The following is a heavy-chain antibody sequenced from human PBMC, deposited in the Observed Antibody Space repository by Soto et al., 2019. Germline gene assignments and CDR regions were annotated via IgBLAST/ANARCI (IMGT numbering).Heavy chain of an antibody. D-gene: IGHD3-3*01. CDR2: IGAYNGNT. CDR3: ARDQGITTFGVYSMYYYGMDV. CDR1: GYTFTSYG. Sequence: GASVKVSCKASGYTFTSYGISWVRQAPGQGLEWMGWIGAYNGNTNYAQHLQGRVSMTTDTSTSTAYMDLRSLRSDDTAVYYCARDQGITTFGVYSMYYYGMDVWGQGTTVTVSS. J-gene: IGHJ6*02. V-gene: IGHV1-18*01.